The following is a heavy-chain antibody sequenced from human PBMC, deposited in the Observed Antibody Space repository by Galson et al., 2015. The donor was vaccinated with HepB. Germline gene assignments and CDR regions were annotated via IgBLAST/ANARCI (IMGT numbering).Heavy chain of an antibody. J-gene: IGHJ6*02. Sequence: SVKVSCKASGDTFTSLAFTWVRRAPGQGLEWMGGVNPLFGTPDYAQKFQGRVTITADESTSTVYMELHSLRADDTAVFYCAGQPGRINMVGGSPVPQFYGMDVWGQGTTVIVPS. CDR3: AGQPGRINMVGGSPVPQFYGMDV. CDR2: VNPLFGTP. V-gene: IGHV1-69*13. CDR1: GDTFTSLA. D-gene: IGHD3-10*01.